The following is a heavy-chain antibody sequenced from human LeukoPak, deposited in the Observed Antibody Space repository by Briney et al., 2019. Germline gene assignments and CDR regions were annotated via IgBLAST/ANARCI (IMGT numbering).Heavy chain of an antibody. CDR1: GFTFNSYA. Sequence: PGGSLRHSCAASGFTFNSYAMSWVRQAPEKGLEWVSGISISGGSTYYADSVKGRFTISRDNSRNTLYLQMNSLRAEDTAVYYCAKKVGSTQNSYFDFWGQGTLVTVSS. D-gene: IGHD1-26*01. J-gene: IGHJ4*02. V-gene: IGHV3-23*01. CDR2: ISISGGST. CDR3: AKKVGSTQNSYFDF.